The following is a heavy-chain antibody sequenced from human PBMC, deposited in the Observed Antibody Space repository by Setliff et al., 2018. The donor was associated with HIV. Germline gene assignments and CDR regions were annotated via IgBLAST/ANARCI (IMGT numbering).Heavy chain of an antibody. V-gene: IGHV1-2*02. J-gene: IGHJ6*03. CDR1: GYSFTVYY. CDR2: INPNSGGT. CDR3: ASLGGYYPYYYYMDV. D-gene: IGHD3-3*01. Sequence: ASVKVSCKASGYSFTVYYMHWVRQAPGQGLEWMGWINPNSGGTNYAQKFQGRVTMTRDTSISTAYMEMSRLRSDDTAVYYCASLGGYYPYYYYMDVWGQGTTVTVSS.